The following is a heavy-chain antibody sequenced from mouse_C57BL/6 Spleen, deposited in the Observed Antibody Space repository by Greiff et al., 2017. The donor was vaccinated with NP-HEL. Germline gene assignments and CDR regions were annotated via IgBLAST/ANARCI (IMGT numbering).Heavy chain of an antibody. V-gene: IGHV5-9*01. CDR3: ASSLLGYYAMDY. CDR1: GFTFSSYT. Sequence: EVQLVESGGGLVKPGGSLKLSCAASGFTFSSYTMSWVRQTPEKRLEWVATISGGGGNTYYPDSVKGRFTISRDNAKNTRYLQMSSLRSEDTALYYCASSLLGYYAMDYWGQGTTVTVSS. D-gene: IGHD6-5*01. CDR2: ISGGGGNT. J-gene: IGHJ4*01.